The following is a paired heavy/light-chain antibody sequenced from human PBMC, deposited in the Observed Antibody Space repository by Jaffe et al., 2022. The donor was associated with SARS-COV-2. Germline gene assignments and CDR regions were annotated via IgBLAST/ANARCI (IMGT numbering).Light chain of an antibody. V-gene: IGLV1-40*01. J-gene: IGLJ2*01. CDR2: GNS. Sequence: QSVLTQPPSVSGAPGQRVTISCTGSSSNIGAGYDVHWYQQLPGTAPKLLIYGNSNRPSGVPDRFSGSKSGTSASLAISGLQAEDEADYYCQSYDSSLSVVFGGGTKLTVL. CDR1: SSNIGAGYD. CDR3: QSYDSSLSVV.
Heavy chain of an antibody. V-gene: IGHV4-61*02. D-gene: IGHD6-13*01. Sequence: QVQLQESGPGLVKPSQTLSLTCTVSGGSISSGSYYWSWIRQPAGKGLEWIGRIYTSGSTNYNPSLKSRVTISVDTSKNQFSLKLSSVTAADTAVYYCAVGPSAAGRNYYYYYGMDVWGQGTTVTVSS. CDR1: GGSISSGSYY. CDR3: AVGPSAAGRNYYYYYGMDV. J-gene: IGHJ6*02. CDR2: IYTSGST.